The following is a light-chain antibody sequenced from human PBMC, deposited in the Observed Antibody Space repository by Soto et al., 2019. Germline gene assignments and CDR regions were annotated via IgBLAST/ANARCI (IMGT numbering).Light chain of an antibody. J-gene: IGKJ4*01. CDR3: QQYDNVPLT. V-gene: IGKV1-33*01. Sequence: DIQMTQSPSSVSAAVGDRVTITCRASQGISTWLAWYQQKPGKAPKLLIYDASKLEAGVPSRFSGRGSGTDFTFSISSLQPEDIATYYCQQYDNVPLTFGGGTKVEIK. CDR2: DAS. CDR1: QGISTW.